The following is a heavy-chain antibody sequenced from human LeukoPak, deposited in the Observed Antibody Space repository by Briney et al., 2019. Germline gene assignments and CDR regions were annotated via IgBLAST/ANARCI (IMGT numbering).Heavy chain of an antibody. J-gene: IGHJ6*02. CDR1: GFTFSNYA. CDR2: ISGSAGST. Sequence: GGSLRLSCAASGFTFSNYAMSWVRQAPGKGLEWVSGISGSAGSTYYADSVKGRFTISRDNSKNTLYLQMNSLRAEDTAVYYCARDGGYGSRPSCYGAPKGRAVGGQGTAVIVS. D-gene: IGHD2-2*01. V-gene: IGHV3-23*01. CDR3: ARDGGYGSRPSCYGAPKGRAV.